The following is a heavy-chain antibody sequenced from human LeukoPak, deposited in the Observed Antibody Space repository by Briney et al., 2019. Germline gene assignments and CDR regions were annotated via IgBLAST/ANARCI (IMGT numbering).Heavy chain of an antibody. J-gene: IGHJ4*02. CDR1: GYTFTGYY. CDR3: ARARSVLRFLEWLLYY. CDR2: INPNSGGT. D-gene: IGHD3-3*01. V-gene: IGHV1-2*02. Sequence: ASVKVSCKASGYTFTGYYMHWVRQAPGQGLEWMGWINPNSGGTNYAQKFQGRVTMTRDTSISTAYMELSRLRSDDTAVYYCARARSVLRFLEWLLYYWGQGTLVTVSS.